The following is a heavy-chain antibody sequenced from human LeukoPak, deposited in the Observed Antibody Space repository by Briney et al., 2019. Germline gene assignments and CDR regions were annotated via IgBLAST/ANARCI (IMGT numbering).Heavy chain of an antibody. CDR3: ARALKGYYYYYMDV. CDR1: GFIFDDYG. V-gene: IGHV3-20*04. CDR2: INWDGGST. Sequence: PGGSLRLSCAASGFIFDDYGMSWVRQAPGKGLEWVSGINWDGGSTVYADSVKGRFTISRDNARNSLYLQMNSLRAEDTALYYCARALKGYYYYYMDVWGKGTTVTVSS. J-gene: IGHJ6*03.